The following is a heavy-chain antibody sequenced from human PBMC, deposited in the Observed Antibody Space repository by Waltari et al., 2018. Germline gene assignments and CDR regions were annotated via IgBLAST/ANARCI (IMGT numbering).Heavy chain of an antibody. D-gene: IGHD3-22*01. Sequence: QVQLQESGPGLVKPSETLSLTCTVSGCSISRYYWSWLRQPPGKGLEWIGYIYYSGSTNYNPSLKSRVTISVDTSKNQFSLKLSSVTAADTAVYYCARDYYDSRFHDAFDIWGQGTMVTVSS. J-gene: IGHJ3*02. V-gene: IGHV4-59*01. CDR2: IYYSGST. CDR1: GCSISRYY. CDR3: ARDYYDSRFHDAFDI.